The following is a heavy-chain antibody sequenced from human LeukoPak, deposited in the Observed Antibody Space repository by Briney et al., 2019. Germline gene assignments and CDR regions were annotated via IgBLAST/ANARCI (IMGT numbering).Heavy chain of an antibody. V-gene: IGHV3-23*01. CDR3: ARGRSSSAPYDY. D-gene: IGHD6-6*01. J-gene: IGHJ4*02. CDR2: ISGSGGST. CDR1: GFTFSTFH. Sequence: GGSLRLSCTASGFTFSTFHMHWVRQAPGKGLEWVSAISGSGGSTYYADSVKGRFTISRDNSKNTLYLQMNSLRAEDTAVYYCARGRSSSAPYDYWGQGTLVTVSS.